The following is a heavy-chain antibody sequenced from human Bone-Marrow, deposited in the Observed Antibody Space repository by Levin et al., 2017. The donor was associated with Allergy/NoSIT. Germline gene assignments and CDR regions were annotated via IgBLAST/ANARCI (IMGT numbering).Heavy chain of an antibody. Sequence: PSETLSLTCTVSGGSITTNNYNWGWIRQPPGTGLELIGNIHYSGSTDYNPSLKSRVTISIDTSRNVFSLRVRPVTAADTALYYCASFDFWSGHYVFWGLGTPVTVSS. J-gene: IGHJ4*02. D-gene: IGHD3-3*01. CDR1: GGSITTNNYN. CDR3: ASFDFWSGHYVF. V-gene: IGHV4-39*01. CDR2: IHYSGST.